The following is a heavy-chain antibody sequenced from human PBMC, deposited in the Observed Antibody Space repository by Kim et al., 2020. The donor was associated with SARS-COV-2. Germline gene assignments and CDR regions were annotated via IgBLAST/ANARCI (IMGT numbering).Heavy chain of an antibody. J-gene: IGHJ4*02. CDR3: VRYSGWYYFDY. D-gene: IGHD6-19*01. V-gene: IGHV6-1*01. Sequence: DYAVSVKSRITINPDTSENQFSLQLTSVTPDDTAFYYCVRYSGWYYFDYWGQGTLVIVSS.